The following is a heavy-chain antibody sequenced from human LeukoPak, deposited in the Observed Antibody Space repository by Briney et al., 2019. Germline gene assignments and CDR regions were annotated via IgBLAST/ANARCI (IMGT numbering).Heavy chain of an antibody. CDR3: ARDFSVSASAY. CDR2: IKQDGSEK. Sequence: SGGSLRLSCAACGFTFCSYWVSWVRHAPGEGLEWVANIKQDGSEKYYVDSAKGRFTISRENAKNSLYLQMNSLRAEDTAVYYCARDFSVSASAYWGQGTLVTVSS. D-gene: IGHD2-2*01. CDR1: GFTFCSYW. V-gene: IGHV3-7*01. J-gene: IGHJ4*02.